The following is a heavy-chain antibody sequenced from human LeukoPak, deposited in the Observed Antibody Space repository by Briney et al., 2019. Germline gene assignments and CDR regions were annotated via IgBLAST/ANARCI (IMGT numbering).Heavy chain of an antibody. CDR2: ISSSSIYI. CDR1: GFTFSTYT. CDR3: ARVNGDYERGGDPDY. Sequence: KSGGSLRLSCAASGFTFSTYTMNWVRQAPGKGPEWVSSISSSSIYIYYTDSEKGRFTISRDNARNSVYLQMNNLRAEDTAVYYCARVNGDYERGGDPDYWGQGTLVTVSS. D-gene: IGHD4-17*01. J-gene: IGHJ4*02. V-gene: IGHV3-21*01.